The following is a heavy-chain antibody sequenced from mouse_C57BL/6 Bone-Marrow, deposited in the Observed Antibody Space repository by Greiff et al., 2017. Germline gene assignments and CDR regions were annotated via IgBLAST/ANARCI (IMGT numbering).Heavy chain of an antibody. J-gene: IGHJ4*01. V-gene: IGHV1-5*01. CDR1: GYTFTSYW. CDR2: IYPGNSDT. Sequence: EVQLQESGTVLARPGASVKMSCKTSGYTFTSYWMHWVKQRPGQGLEWIGAIYPGNSDTSYNQKFKGKAKLTAVTSASTAYMGLSSLTNENSAVYYCTRFPYNDYDPFYAMDYWGQGTSVTVSS. D-gene: IGHD2-4*01. CDR3: TRFPYNDYDPFYAMDY.